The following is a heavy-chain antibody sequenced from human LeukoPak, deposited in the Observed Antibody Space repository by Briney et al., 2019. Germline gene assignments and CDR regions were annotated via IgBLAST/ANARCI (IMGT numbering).Heavy chain of an antibody. V-gene: IGHV1-46*01. CDR3: ARFSVAATDFDY. D-gene: IGHD2-15*01. CDR2: INPSGGST. CDR1: GYTFTSYY. J-gene: IGHJ4*02. Sequence: ASVKVSCKASGYTFTSYYMHWVRQAPGQGLEWMGIINPSGGSTSYAQKFQGRVTMTRDTSTSTVYMELSSLKSEDTAVYYCARFSVAATDFDYWGQGTLVTVSS.